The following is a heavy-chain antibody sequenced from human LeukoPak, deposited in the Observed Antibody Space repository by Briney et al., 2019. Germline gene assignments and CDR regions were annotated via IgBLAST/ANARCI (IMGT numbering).Heavy chain of an antibody. D-gene: IGHD1-26*01. Sequence: GGSLRLSCAASEFTFSTHGMHWVRQGPGKGLEWVAVVYYDGSKKWYGDSVKGRFTISRHNSKNTLYLQMNSLRAEDTAVYYCARGGGSAFDYWGQGTLVTVSS. CDR3: ARGGGSAFDY. J-gene: IGHJ4*02. CDR2: VYYDGSKK. CDR1: EFTFSTHG. V-gene: IGHV3-30*03.